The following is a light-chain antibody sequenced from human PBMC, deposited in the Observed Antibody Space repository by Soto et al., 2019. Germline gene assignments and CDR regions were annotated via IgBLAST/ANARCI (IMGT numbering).Light chain of an antibody. J-gene: IGLJ3*02. Sequence: QSALTQPASVSGSPGQSITISCTGTNSDIGGYDYVSWYQQHPGKAPKLLIYDVSKRPSGLSNRFSGFKSGNTASLTISGLLTEDEADYYCSSFTGSTTWVFGGGTKLTVL. CDR2: DVS. CDR3: SSFTGSTTWV. CDR1: NSDIGGYDY. V-gene: IGLV2-14*03.